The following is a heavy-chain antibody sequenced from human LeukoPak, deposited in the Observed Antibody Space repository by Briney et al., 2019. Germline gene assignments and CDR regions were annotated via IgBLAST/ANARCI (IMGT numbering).Heavy chain of an antibody. D-gene: IGHD1-14*01. CDR3: ARGAPEGPAEYYYYGMDV. Sequence: TLSLTCTVSGGSISSGGYYWSWIRQHPGKGLEWIGYIYYSGSTYYNPSLKSRVTISVDTSKNQFSLKLSSVTAADTAVYYCARGAPEGPAEYYYYGMDVWGQGTTVTVSS. CDR2: IYYSGST. CDR1: GGSISSGGYY. J-gene: IGHJ6*02. V-gene: IGHV4-31*03.